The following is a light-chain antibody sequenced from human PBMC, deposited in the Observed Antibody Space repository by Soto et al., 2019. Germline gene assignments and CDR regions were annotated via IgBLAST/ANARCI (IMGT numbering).Light chain of an antibody. J-gene: IGLJ3*02. V-gene: IGLV2-11*01. CDR2: DVV. Sequence: QSVLTQPRSVSESRGQSVTISCTGTSSDVGGYNYVSWYQQHPGKALKLMIYDVVKRPSGVPDRFSGSKSGNTASLTISGLQAEDEADYYCCSYAGSYTLVFGGGTKLTVL. CDR3: CSYAGSYTLV. CDR1: SSDVGGYNY.